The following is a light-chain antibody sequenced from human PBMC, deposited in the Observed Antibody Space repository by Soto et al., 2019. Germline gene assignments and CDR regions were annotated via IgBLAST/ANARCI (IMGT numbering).Light chain of an antibody. V-gene: IGLV3-25*03. CDR1: ALPKQH. J-gene: IGLJ2*01. CDR2: KDI. Sequence: SYELTQPPSVSVSPGQTLRITCSGDALPKQHAYWYQQKPGQAPVMVIYKDIERPSGIPERFSGSSSGPTVTLIISGVQPEDEADYYSQSTDSSGTHVLFGGGTKLTVL. CDR3: QSTDSSGTHVL.